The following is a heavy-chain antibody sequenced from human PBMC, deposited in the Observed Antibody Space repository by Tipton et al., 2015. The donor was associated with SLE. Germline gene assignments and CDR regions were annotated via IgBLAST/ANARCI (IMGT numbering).Heavy chain of an antibody. J-gene: IGHJ1*01. CDR3: ATNGHGETYEFFTVYLRH. D-gene: IGHD5-12*01. Sequence: TLSLTCSVSGVSISTSRYYCGWIRQSPGQGLEWVGSLYAGGSTYFHPSLKSRASISADAYKNHFSLKLNSVPAADTAVNYCATNGHGETYEFFTVYLRHWGQGTLVTVSS. CDR1: GVSISTSRYY. V-gene: IGHV4-39*02. CDR2: LYAGGST.